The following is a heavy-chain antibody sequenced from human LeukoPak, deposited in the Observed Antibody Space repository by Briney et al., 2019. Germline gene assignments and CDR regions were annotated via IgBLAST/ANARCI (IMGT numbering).Heavy chain of an antibody. CDR3: ARDLSSSSLSRGFDY. V-gene: IGHV4-59*01. CDR2: IYYSGST. D-gene: IGHD6-6*01. J-gene: IGHJ4*02. CDR1: GGSISSYY. Sequence: PSETLSLTCTVSGGSISSYYWSWIRQPPGKGLEWIGYIYYSGSTNYNPSLKSRVTISIDTSKNQFSLKLSSVTAADTAVYYCARDLSSSSLSRGFDYWGQGTLVTVSS.